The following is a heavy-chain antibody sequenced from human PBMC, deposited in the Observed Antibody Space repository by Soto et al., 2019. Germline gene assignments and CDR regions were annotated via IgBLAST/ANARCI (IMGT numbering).Heavy chain of an antibody. J-gene: IGHJ5*02. Sequence: ETLPLSCAVDGGSFSGYYWSWIRQPPGKGLEWIGEINHSGSTNYNPSLKSQVTISVDTSKNQFSLKLSSVTAADTAVYYCARGQLRFLEWLSNWFDPWGQGTLVTVS. CDR2: INHSGST. V-gene: IGHV4-34*01. CDR1: GGSFSGYY. CDR3: ARGQLRFLEWLSNWFDP. D-gene: IGHD3-3*01.